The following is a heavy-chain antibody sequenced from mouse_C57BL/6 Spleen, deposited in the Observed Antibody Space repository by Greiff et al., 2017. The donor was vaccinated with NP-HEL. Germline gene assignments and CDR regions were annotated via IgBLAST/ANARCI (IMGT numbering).Heavy chain of an antibody. D-gene: IGHD2-2*01. CDR2: IHPNSGST. J-gene: IGHJ3*01. CDR1: GYTFTSYW. V-gene: IGHV1-64*01. Sequence: VQLQQPGAELVKPGASVKLSCKASGYTFTSYWMHWVKQRPGQGLEWIGMIHPNSGSTNYNEKFKSKATLTVDKSSSTAYMQLSSLTSEDSAVYYCARGGYEGAWFAYWGQGTLVTVSA. CDR3: ARGGYEGAWFAY.